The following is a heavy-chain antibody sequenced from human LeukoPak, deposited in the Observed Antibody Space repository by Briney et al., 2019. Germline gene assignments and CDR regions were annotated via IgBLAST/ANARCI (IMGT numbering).Heavy chain of an antibody. J-gene: IGHJ6*02. Sequence: GGSLRLSCTVSGFTFGDHAMSWVRQAPGKGLEWVGFIRSKTYGGTTEYAASVKGRFIISRDDSTSIAYLQMNSLKAEDTAVYYCTRGPIQLWLYHGMDVWGQGTTVTVSS. CDR2: IRSKTYGGTT. CDR1: GFTFGDHA. V-gene: IGHV3-49*04. CDR3: TRGPIQLWLYHGMDV. D-gene: IGHD5-18*01.